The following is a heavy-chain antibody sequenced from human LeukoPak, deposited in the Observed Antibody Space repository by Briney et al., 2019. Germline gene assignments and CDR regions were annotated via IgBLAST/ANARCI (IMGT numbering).Heavy chain of an antibody. CDR2: ISAYNGNT. D-gene: IGHD3-16*01. V-gene: IGHV1-18*01. J-gene: IGHJ4*02. Sequence: ASVKVSCKASGYTFTSYGISWVRQAPGQGLEWMGWISAYNGNTNYAQKLQDKFTMTTDTSTSTAYMELRSLRSDDRAVYYCARGRGGPSDYWGQGTLVTVSS. CDR3: ARGRGGPSDY. CDR1: GYTFTSYG.